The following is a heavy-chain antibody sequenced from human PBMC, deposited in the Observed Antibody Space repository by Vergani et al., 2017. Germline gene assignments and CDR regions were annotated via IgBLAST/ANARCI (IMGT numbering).Heavy chain of an antibody. Sequence: QLQLQESGPGLVKPSETLSLTCTVSGGSISSSSYYWGWIRQPPGKGLEWIGSIYYSGSTYYNPSLKSRVTISVDTSKNQFSLKLSSVTAADTAVYYCARDQRKWLLSHNWFDPWGQGTLVTVSS. J-gene: IGHJ5*02. V-gene: IGHV4-39*07. CDR1: GGSISSSSYY. CDR3: ARDQRKWLLSHNWFDP. D-gene: IGHD3-3*01. CDR2: IYYSGST.